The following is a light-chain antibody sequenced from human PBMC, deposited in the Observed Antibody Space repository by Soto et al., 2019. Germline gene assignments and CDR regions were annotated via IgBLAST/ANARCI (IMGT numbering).Light chain of an antibody. CDR2: DVS. J-gene: IGLJ2*01. V-gene: IGLV2-14*03. Sequence: QSALTQPASVSGSPGQSITISCTGTNSDIGGYNYVSWYQQHPGKAPTLMIYDVSNRPSRVSYRVSGSKSVNTASLTISGVQAEYEADYYCSSDTSRSTLGVFVGGTKLTVL. CDR1: NSDIGGYNY. CDR3: SSDTSRSTLGV.